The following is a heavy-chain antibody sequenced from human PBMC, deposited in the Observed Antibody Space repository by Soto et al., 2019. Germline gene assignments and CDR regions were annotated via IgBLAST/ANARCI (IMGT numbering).Heavy chain of an antibody. Sequence: QVQLVESGGGVVQPGRSLRLSCAGSGFKFGSYGMHWVRQAPGKGLEWVAVTSYDGGNPQYAESVKGRFTISRDNSKNTLYLQMASLRTDDTAVYYCAKDISTLGRNCLDSWGQGTLVTVSS. CDR2: TSYDGGNP. J-gene: IGHJ4*02. D-gene: IGHD3-22*01. V-gene: IGHV3-30*18. CDR3: AKDISTLGRNCLDS. CDR1: GFKFGSYG.